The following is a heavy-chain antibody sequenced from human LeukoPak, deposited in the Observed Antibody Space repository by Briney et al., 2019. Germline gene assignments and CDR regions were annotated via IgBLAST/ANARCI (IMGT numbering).Heavy chain of an antibody. CDR3: ARDLHYYVAMDV. D-gene: IGHD3-10*02. CDR2: ISGNGGRT. CDR1: GFTFSNYA. Sequence: GGSLRLSCAASGFTFSNYAMSWVRQAPGEGLEWVSTISGNGGRTYYADSVKGRFAISRDNSKSMLFLQLNSLRAEDTALYYCARDLHYYVAMDVWGQGTTVTVSS. J-gene: IGHJ6*02. V-gene: IGHV3-23*01.